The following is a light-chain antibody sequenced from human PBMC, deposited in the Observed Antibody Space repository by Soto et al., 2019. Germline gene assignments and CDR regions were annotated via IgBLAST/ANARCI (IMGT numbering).Light chain of an antibody. CDR3: GTWDSGLNAGV. Sequence: QSVLTQPPSVSAASGQTVTISCAGSTSNIGNNYVSWYQQFPGAAPKLLIYENNKRPSGVPDRFSASKSVTSATLGISALQTGDEADYYCGTWDSGLNAGVFGGGTKVTVL. V-gene: IGLV1-51*02. J-gene: IGLJ2*01. CDR2: ENN. CDR1: TSNIGNNY.